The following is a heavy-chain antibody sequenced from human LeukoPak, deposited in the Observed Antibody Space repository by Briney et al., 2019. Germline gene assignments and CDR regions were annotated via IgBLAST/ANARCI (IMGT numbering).Heavy chain of an antibody. CDR2: INHSGST. CDR1: GGSFSGYY. V-gene: IGHV4-34*01. Sequence: KPSETLSLTCAVYGGSFSGYYWSWIRQPPGKGLEWIGEINHSGSTNYNPSLKSRVTISVDTSKNQFSLKLSSVTAAGTAVYYCARGFLEWLLSNDAFDIWGQGTMVTVSS. D-gene: IGHD3-3*01. J-gene: IGHJ3*02. CDR3: ARGFLEWLLSNDAFDI.